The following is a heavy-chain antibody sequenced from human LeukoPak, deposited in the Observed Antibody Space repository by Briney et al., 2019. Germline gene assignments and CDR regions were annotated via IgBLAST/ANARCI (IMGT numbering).Heavy chain of an antibody. Sequence: PSETLSLTCGVSGGSIYSHYWGWIRQPPGKGLEWIGDIYYKGNTNYNPSLKSRDTISLDTSKNHLSLTLTSVVAADTAIYYCMRRDTGWNYSDYWGQGILVTVSS. CDR1: GGSIYSHY. V-gene: IGHV4-59*08. D-gene: IGHD6-19*01. J-gene: IGHJ4*02. CDR2: IYYKGNT. CDR3: MRRDTGWNYSDY.